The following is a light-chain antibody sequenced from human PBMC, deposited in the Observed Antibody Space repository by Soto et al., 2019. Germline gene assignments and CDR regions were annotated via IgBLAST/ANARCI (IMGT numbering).Light chain of an antibody. J-gene: IGKJ5*01. V-gene: IGKV3-20*01. CDR1: QSINSRS. CDR2: GAS. CDR3: QQYGTSPIT. Sequence: IVLTQSPGPLSLSPGERATLSCVASQSINSRSLAWYQQKPGQAPRLLIYGASIRATGIPDRFSGSGSGTDFTLAISRLEPEDFAVYYCQQYGTSPITFCQGTRLEIK.